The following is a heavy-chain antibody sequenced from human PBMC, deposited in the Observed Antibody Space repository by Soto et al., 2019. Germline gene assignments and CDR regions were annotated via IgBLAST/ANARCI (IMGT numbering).Heavy chain of an antibody. CDR2: IYYSGST. J-gene: IGHJ6*02. CDR1: GGSISSGGYY. V-gene: IGHV4-31*03. CDR3: ARGGAGYYPPLYYYGMDV. D-gene: IGHD3-22*01. Sequence: SETLSLTCTVSGGSISSGGYYWSWIRQHPGKGLEWIGYIYYSGSTYYNPSLRSRVTISVDTSKNQFSLKLSSVTAADTAVYYCARGGAGYYPPLYYYGMDVWGQGTTVTVSS.